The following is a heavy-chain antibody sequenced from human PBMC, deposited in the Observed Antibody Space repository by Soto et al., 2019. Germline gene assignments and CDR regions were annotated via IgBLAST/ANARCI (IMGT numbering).Heavy chain of an antibody. J-gene: IGHJ4*02. CDR3: ARDGPYYYDSSGYYYFDY. D-gene: IGHD3-22*01. CDR1: GYTFTSYG. Sequence: QVQLVQSGAEVKKPGASVKVSCKASGYTFTSYGISWVRQAPGQGLEWMGWISAYNGNTNYAQKLQGRVTMTPDTSTNTAYMELRSLRSDDTAVYYCARDGPYYYDSSGYYYFDYWGQGTLVTVSS. CDR2: ISAYNGNT. V-gene: IGHV1-18*01.